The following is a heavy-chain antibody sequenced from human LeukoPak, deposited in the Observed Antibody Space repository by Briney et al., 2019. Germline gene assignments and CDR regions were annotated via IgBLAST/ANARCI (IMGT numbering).Heavy chain of an antibody. CDR1: GFTFNSYG. CDR2: IRYDGSNK. D-gene: IGHD2-2*01. Sequence: GGSLRLSCAAFGFTFNSYGMHWVRQAPGKGLEWVAFIRYDGSNKYYADSVKGRFTISRDNTLYLQMNSLRAEDTAVYYCAKDYCSSTSCFFFDYWGQGTLVTVSS. J-gene: IGHJ4*02. V-gene: IGHV3-30*02. CDR3: AKDYCSSTSCFFFDY.